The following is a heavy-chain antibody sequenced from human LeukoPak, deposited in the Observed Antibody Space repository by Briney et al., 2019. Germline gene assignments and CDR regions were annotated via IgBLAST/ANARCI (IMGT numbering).Heavy chain of an antibody. J-gene: IGHJ4*02. CDR2: ISSSSSFI. CDR3: ARDVKYCNGGSCYSPFDY. V-gene: IGHV3-21*01. CDR1: GFTFSSYR. D-gene: IGHD2-15*01. Sequence: GGSLRLSCAASGFTFSSYRMNWVRQAPGKGLEWVSSISSSSSFIYYADSVKGRFAISRNNANNSLFLQMNSLRAEDTAVYYWARDVKYCNGGSCYSPFDYWGQGTLVTVSS.